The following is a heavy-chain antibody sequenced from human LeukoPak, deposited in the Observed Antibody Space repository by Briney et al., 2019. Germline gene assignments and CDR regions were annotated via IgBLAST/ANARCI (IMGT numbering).Heavy chain of an antibody. CDR2: ISGGSSTI. CDR3: ARRGSGRHFDF. CDR1: GFTFSEYY. Sequence: GGSLRLSCAASGFTFSEYYMSWIRQAPGKGLEWVSYISGGSSTIYYADSLKGRFTVSRDNAKNSLYLLMNSLRAEDTAVYYCARRGSGRHFDFWGQGTLVTVSS. J-gene: IGHJ4*02. V-gene: IGHV3-11*01. D-gene: IGHD2-15*01.